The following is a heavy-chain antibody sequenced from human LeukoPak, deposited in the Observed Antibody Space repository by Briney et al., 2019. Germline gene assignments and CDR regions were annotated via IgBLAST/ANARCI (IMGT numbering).Heavy chain of an antibody. CDR2: IYYSGST. Sequence: TPSETLSLTCTVSGGSISSSSYSWGWIRQPPGKGLEWIGSIYYSGSTYHNPSLKSRVTISVDTSKNQFSLKLSSVTAADTAVYYCATSSSWMRYWGQGTLVTVSS. CDR1: GGSISSSSYS. V-gene: IGHV4-39*01. J-gene: IGHJ4*02. D-gene: IGHD6-13*01. CDR3: ATSSSWMRY.